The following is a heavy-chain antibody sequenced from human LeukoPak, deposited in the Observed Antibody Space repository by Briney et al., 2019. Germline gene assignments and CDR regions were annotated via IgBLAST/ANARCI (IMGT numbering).Heavy chain of an antibody. V-gene: IGHV3-23*01. J-gene: IGHJ4*02. CDR1: GFTFSSYA. Sequence: GGSLRLSCAASGFTFSSYAMSWVRQAPGKGLEWVSAISGSGGSTYYADSVKGRFTISRDNSKNTLYLQMNSLRAEDTAVYYCARVDYGEEDQNFDYWGQGTLVTVSS. CDR3: ARVDYGEEDQNFDY. CDR2: ISGSGGST. D-gene: IGHD4-17*01.